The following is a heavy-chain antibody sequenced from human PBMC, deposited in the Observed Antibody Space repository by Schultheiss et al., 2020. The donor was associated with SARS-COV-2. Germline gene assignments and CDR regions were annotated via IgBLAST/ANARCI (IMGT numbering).Heavy chain of an antibody. Sequence: ESLKISCTVSGGSISSYYWSWIRQPPGKGLEWIGYISYSGITNYNPSLKSRVSISADTSKSRFSLKLSSVTAADTAVYYCASTLIDYWGQGTLVTVSS. CDR2: ISYSGIT. V-gene: IGHV4-59*12. CDR1: GGSISSYY. CDR3: ASTLIDY. J-gene: IGHJ4*02.